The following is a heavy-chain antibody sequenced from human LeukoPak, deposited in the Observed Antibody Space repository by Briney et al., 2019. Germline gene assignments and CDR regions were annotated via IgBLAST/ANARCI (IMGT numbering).Heavy chain of an antibody. V-gene: IGHV3-49*04. D-gene: IGHD6-13*01. CDR1: GLTIGDDA. Sequence: PGRSLRLSCTTSGLTIGDDAVSWVRHAPGKGLEWIGFIRSKTYGGTTEYAASLEGRFTISRDDSKSVAYLQVSSLRTEDTAVYYCTRSYSTSWSWYFDYWGQGTLVTVSS. CDR2: IRSKTYGGTT. CDR3: TRSYSTSWSWYFDY. J-gene: IGHJ4*02.